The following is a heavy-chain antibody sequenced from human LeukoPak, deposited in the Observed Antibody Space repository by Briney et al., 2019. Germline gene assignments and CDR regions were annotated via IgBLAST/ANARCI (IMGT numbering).Heavy chain of an antibody. D-gene: IGHD1-26*01. CDR3: ARDLLGWELHYFDY. CDR1: GFTSSSYS. CDR2: ISSSSSYI. J-gene: IGHJ4*02. V-gene: IGHV3-21*01. Sequence: GGSLRLSCAASGFTSSSYSMNWVRQAPGKGLEWVSSISSSSSYIYYADSVKGRFTISRDNAKNSLYLQMSSLRAEDTAVYYCARDLLGWELHYFDYWGQGTLVTVSS.